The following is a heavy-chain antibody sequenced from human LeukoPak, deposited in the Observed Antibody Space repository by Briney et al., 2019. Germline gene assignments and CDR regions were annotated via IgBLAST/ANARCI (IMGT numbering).Heavy chain of an antibody. D-gene: IGHD6-19*01. CDR2: IYYSGST. J-gene: IGHJ4*02. Sequence: PSETLSLTCTVSGGSISSYYWSWIRQPPGKGLGWIGYIYYSGSTNYNPSLKSRVTISVDTSKNQFSLKLSSVIAADTAIYYCARAGGGGWGYFDYWGQETLVTVSS. V-gene: IGHV4-59*12. CDR1: GGSISSYY. CDR3: ARAGGGGWGYFDY.